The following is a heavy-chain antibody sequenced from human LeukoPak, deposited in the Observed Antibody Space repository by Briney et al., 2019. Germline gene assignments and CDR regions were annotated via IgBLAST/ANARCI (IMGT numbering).Heavy chain of an antibody. J-gene: IGHJ4*02. CDR2: IKYDGRDR. CDR1: GFAFSSYW. Sequence: GGSLRLSCAASGFAFSSYWMSWVRQAPGQGLEWVASIKYDGRDRNYVDSVKGRFTISRDNAKNSLYLQMNSLRADDSAIYYCARDCSGDDCHGFWGQGTQVTVSS. CDR3: ARDCSGDDCHGF. D-gene: IGHD2-21*02. V-gene: IGHV3-7*01.